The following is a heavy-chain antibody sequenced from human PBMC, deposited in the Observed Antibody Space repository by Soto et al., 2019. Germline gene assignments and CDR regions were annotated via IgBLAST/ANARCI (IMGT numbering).Heavy chain of an antibody. Sequence: QVQLVQSAAEVKKPGASVKVSCKASGYTFSNFGLSWVRQAPGQGLEWMGWIGPYNGNTDHAQKFQDRVTMTTDTSTNTAYMELRGLTSDDTAVYYCARCYCSVGSLYTCWHFDLWGRGTLVTVSS. CDR1: GYTFSNFG. CDR2: IGPYNGNT. J-gene: IGHJ2*01. V-gene: IGHV1-18*01. D-gene: IGHD2-15*01. CDR3: ARCYCSVGSLYTCWHFDL.